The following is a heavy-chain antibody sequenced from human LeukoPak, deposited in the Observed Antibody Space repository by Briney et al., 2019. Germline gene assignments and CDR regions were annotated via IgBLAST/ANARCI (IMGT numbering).Heavy chain of an antibody. CDR1: GFTFSIYW. Sequence: GGSLRLSCAASGFTFSIYWMHWVRQAPGEGLAWVSRINNDGSSTNYADSVKGRFTISRDNAKNTLYLQMNSLRAEDTAVFFCARVDWNIDYWGQGTLVTVSS. V-gene: IGHV3-74*01. J-gene: IGHJ4*02. CDR2: INNDGSST. D-gene: IGHD1/OR15-1a*01. CDR3: ARVDWNIDY.